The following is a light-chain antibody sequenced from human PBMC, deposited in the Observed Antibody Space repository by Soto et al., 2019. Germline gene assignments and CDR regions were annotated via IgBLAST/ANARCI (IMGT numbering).Light chain of an antibody. CDR3: KQYNSPPWT. J-gene: IGKJ1*01. Sequence: DIQVTQSPSTLSASVGDRVTITCLASQSISSGLAWYQQKPGKAPKLLIYKASSLESGVPSRFIGSGSGTEFTLTLSSLQPDDFATYYCKQYNSPPWTFGQGTKVEIK. CDR1: QSISSG. CDR2: KAS. V-gene: IGKV1-5*03.